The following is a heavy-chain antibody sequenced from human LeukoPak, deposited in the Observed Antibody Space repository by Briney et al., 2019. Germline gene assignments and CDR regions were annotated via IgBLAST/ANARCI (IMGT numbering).Heavy chain of an antibody. V-gene: IGHV3-48*03. CDR3: AREILKGTAMDV. J-gene: IGHJ6*02. Sequence: GGSLRLSCAGSGFTFSSYEMNWVRQAPGKGLEWVSYISSSGSTTSHADSVKGRFTISRDNAKNSLYLQMNSLRAEDTAVYYCAREILKGTAMDVWGQGTTVTVSS. CDR2: ISSSGSTT. D-gene: IGHD2/OR15-2a*01. CDR1: GFTFSSYE.